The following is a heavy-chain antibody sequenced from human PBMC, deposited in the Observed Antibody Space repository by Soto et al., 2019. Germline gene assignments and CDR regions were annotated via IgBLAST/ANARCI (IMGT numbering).Heavy chain of an antibody. CDR2: ISAYNGNT. D-gene: IGHD3-3*01. J-gene: IGHJ4*02. CDR1: GYTFTSYG. CDR3: ARLALQLRFLEWLPTHLFDY. Sequence: ASLKVSCKASGYTFTSYGISWVRQAPGQGLEWMGWISAYNGNTNYEQKLQGRVTMTTDTSTSTAYMELRSLRSDDTAVYYCARLALQLRFLEWLPTHLFDYWGQGTLVTVSS. V-gene: IGHV1-18*01.